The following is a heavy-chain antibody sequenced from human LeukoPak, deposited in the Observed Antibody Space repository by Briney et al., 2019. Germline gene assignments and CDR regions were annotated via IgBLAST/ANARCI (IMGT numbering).Heavy chain of an antibody. D-gene: IGHD3-22*01. V-gene: IGHV3-21*01. CDR2: ISSSSSYI. J-gene: IGHJ4*02. CDR3: AREPPLRYDSSGYYQDY. Sequence: GGSLRLSCAASGFTFSSYCMNWVRQAPGKGLEWVSSISSSSSYIYYADSVKGRFTISRDTAKNSLDLQINRLRAEDTAVYYCAREPPLRYDSSGYYQDYWDQGTLVTVSS. CDR1: GFTFSSYC.